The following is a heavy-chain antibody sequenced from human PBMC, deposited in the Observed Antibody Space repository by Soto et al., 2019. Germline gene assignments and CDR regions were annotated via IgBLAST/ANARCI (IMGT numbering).Heavy chain of an antibody. CDR2: ISAYNGNT. J-gene: IGHJ1*01. CDR1: GYTFTSYG. Sequence: GASVKVSCKASGYTFTSYGISWVRQAPGQGLEWMGWISAYNGNTNYAQKLQGRVTMTTDTSTSTAYMELRSLRSDDTAVYYCARDHSGAYYYDSSGYPGGFQHWGQG. V-gene: IGHV1-18*01. D-gene: IGHD3-22*01. CDR3: ARDHSGAYYYDSSGYPGGFQH.